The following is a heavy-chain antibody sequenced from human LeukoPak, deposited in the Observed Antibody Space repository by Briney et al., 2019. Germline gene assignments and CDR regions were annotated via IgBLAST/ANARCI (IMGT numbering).Heavy chain of an antibody. Sequence: ASVKVSCKASGGTFSSYAISWVRQAPGQGLEWMGGIIPIFGTANYAQKFQGRVTITADKSTSTAYMELSSLRSEDTAVYYCARDKDPYYYDSSGYFDYWGQGTLVTVSS. CDR3: ARDKDPYYYDSSGYFDY. V-gene: IGHV1-69*06. CDR1: GGTFSSYA. D-gene: IGHD3-22*01. J-gene: IGHJ4*02. CDR2: IIPIFGTA.